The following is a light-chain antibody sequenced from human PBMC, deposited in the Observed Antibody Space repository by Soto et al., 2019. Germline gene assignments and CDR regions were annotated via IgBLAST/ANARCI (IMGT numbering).Light chain of an antibody. CDR2: SAS. CDR1: QSVASSY. J-gene: IGKJ1*01. Sequence: EVVLTQSPGTLSLSPGERVTLSCRASQSVASSYLAWYQQKPGRAPRLLFYSASSRATGIPDRFSGSGSGTDFTLTIRRLAPEDFAVYYCHHFGSLPETFGQGTNVE. V-gene: IGKV3-20*01. CDR3: HHFGSLPET.